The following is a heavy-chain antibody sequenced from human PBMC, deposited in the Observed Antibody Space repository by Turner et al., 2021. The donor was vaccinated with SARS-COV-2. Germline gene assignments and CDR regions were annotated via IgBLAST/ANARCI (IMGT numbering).Heavy chain of an antibody. CDR2: ISYDGSNK. CDR3: ARESGSGSDY. V-gene: IGHV3-30*04. D-gene: IGHD5-12*01. Sequence: QVQLVGSGGGVVQPGRSLRLSCAASGFTFSSYAMHWVRQAPGKGLEWVALISYDGSNKYYADSVKGRFTISRDNSKNTLYLQMNSLRAEDTAVYYCARESGSGSDYWGQGTLVTVSS. CDR1: GFTFSSYA. J-gene: IGHJ4*02.